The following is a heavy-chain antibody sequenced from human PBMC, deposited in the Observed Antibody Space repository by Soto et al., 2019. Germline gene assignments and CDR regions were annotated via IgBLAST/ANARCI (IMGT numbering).Heavy chain of an antibody. J-gene: IGHJ3*02. CDR2: IYYSGST. D-gene: IGHD3-3*01. CDR3: ARGGHSIPIFGVAREDAFDI. V-gene: IGHV4-59*01. CDR1: GGSISSYY. Sequence: SETLSLTCTVSGGSISSYYWSWIRQPPGKGLEWIGYIYYSGSTNYNPSLKSRVTISVDTSKNQFSLKLSSVTAADTAVYYCARGGHSIPIFGVAREDAFDIWGQGTMVTVSS.